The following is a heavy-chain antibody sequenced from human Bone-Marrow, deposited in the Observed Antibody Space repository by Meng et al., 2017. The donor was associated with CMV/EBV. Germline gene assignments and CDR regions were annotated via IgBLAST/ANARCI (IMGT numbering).Heavy chain of an antibody. CDR1: GYTFTGYY. J-gene: IGHJ5*02. CDR2: INPNSGGT. CDR3: ASSRYCSSTSCYLFDP. D-gene: IGHD2-2*01. Sequence: ASVKVSCKASGYTFTGYYMHWVRQAPGQGLEWMGWINPNSGGTNYAQKFQGRVTMTRDTSISTAYMELSRLRSDDTAVYYCASSRYCSSTSCYLFDPWGQGNLVNVDS. V-gene: IGHV1-2*02.